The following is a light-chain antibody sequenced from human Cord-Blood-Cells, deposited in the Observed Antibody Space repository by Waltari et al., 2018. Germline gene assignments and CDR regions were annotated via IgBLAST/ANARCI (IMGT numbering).Light chain of an antibody. CDR2: ATS. Sequence: DIQMTQSPSSLSASVGDRVTITCRASQSISSYLNWYQQKPGKAPKLLIYATSSLQSGVPSRFSGSGSGTYFTLTISSLQPEDFATYYCQQRYSTRTFGQGTKVEIK. V-gene: IGKV1-39*01. CDR1: QSISSY. J-gene: IGKJ1*01. CDR3: QQRYSTRT.